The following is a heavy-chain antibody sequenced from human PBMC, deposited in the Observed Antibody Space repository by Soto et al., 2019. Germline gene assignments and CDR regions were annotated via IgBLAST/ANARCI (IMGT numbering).Heavy chain of an antibody. CDR2: MYYSGTT. CDR3: AVVDSTGNWFDP. V-gene: IGHV4-39*01. Sequence: QLQLQESGPGLVKPSETLSLTCTVSGGSISSSDFYWGWLRQPPGKGLDFIGSMYYSGTTYYNPSLKNRIPISVDTSKNQFSLKLISVTAADTAVYYCAVVDSTGNWFDPWGQGALVTVSS. D-gene: IGHD3-22*01. CDR1: GGSISSSDFY. J-gene: IGHJ5*02.